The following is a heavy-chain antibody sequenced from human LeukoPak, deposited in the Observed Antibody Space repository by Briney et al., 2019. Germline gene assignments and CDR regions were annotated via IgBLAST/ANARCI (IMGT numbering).Heavy chain of an antibody. CDR2: IKDGGIT. J-gene: IGHJ4*02. CDR1: SGSFSGYY. Sequence: PSETLSLTCAVYSGSFSGYYWSWIRLPTGKGLEWIGEIKDGGITNYNPPLRSRVTISIDTSKNQLSLKLSSATAADTAVYYCVRGFSGVVGDYWGQGTLVTVSS. D-gene: IGHD3-10*01. V-gene: IGHV4-34*01. CDR3: VRGFSGVVGDY.